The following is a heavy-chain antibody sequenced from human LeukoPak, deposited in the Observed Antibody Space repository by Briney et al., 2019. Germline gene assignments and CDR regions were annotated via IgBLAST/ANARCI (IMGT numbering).Heavy chain of an antibody. D-gene: IGHD3-3*01. Sequence: GGSLRLSCAASGFTFDDYAMHWVRQAPGKGLEWVSGISWNSGSIGYADSVKGRFTISRDNAKNSLFLQMNSLRAEDTAVYYCAKDGVYDFWSLSDAFDIWGQGTMVTVSS. CDR3: AKDGVYDFWSLSDAFDI. CDR2: ISWNSGSI. CDR1: GFTFDDYA. V-gene: IGHV3-9*01. J-gene: IGHJ3*02.